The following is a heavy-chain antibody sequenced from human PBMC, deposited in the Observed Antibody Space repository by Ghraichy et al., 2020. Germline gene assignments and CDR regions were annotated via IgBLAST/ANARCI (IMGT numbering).Heavy chain of an antibody. Sequence: GGSLRLSCAASGFTFSSYAMNWVRQAPGKGLEWVSTISASGGATYYADSVKGRFTISRDNSKDTLYLQMNSLRAEDKAVYYCAKDFKGTFDYWGQGTLVTVSS. CDR3: AKDFKGTFDY. V-gene: IGHV3-23*01. CDR1: GFTFSSYA. J-gene: IGHJ4*02. CDR2: ISASGGAT.